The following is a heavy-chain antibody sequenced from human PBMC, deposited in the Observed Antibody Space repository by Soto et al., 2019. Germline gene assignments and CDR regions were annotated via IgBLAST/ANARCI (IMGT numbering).Heavy chain of an antibody. CDR2: IDPSDSYT. J-gene: IGHJ4*02. Sequence: EXLKISCKCSGYXFTSYLVIWVRHMPGKGLEWMGRIDPSDSYTNYSPSFQGHVTISADKSISTAYLQWSSLKASDTAMYYCARSYYDILTGHYTPLFDYWGQGTLGTVSS. CDR3: ARSYYDILTGHYTPLFDY. D-gene: IGHD3-9*01. CDR1: GYXFTSYL. V-gene: IGHV5-10-1*01.